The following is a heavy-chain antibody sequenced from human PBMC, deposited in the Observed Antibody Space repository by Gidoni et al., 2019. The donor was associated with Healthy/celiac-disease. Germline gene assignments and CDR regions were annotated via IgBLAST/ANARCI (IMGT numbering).Heavy chain of an antibody. V-gene: IGHV4-4*07. Sequence: QVQLQESGPGLVKPSETLSLTCTVSGASISSYYWSWIRQPAGKGLEWIGRIYTSGSTNYNPSLKSRVTMSVDTSKNQFSLKLSSVTAADTAVYYCARDTEIIPSVDYYYYGMDVWGQGTTVTVSS. CDR1: GASISSYY. CDR3: ARDTEIIPSVDYYYYGMDV. J-gene: IGHJ6*02. CDR2: IYTSGST.